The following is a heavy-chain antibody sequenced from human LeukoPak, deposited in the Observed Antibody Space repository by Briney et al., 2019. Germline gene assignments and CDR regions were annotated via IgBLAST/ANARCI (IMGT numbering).Heavy chain of an antibody. CDR3: ATYSSGYSSVY. J-gene: IGHJ4*02. Sequence: ASVKVSCTASGYTFTSYGISWVRQAPGQGLEWMGWISAYNGNTNYAQKLQGRVTMTTDTSTSTAYMELRSLRSDDTAVYYCATYSSGYSSVYWGQGTLVTVSS. CDR2: ISAYNGNT. CDR1: GYTFTSYG. V-gene: IGHV1-18*01. D-gene: IGHD3-22*01.